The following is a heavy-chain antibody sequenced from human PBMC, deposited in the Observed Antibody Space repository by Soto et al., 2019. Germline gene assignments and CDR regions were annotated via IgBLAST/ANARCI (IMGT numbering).Heavy chain of an antibody. CDR1: GFTVSSNY. V-gene: IGHV3-66*01. Sequence: EVQLVESGGGLVQPGGSLRLSCAASGFTVSSNYMSWVRQAPGKGLEWVSVIYSGGSTYYADSVTGRFTISRDTSKNTLYIQMNSLRAEDTAVYYCAREAGYSGYDASLVYYYGMDVWGQGTTVTVSS. J-gene: IGHJ6*02. CDR3: AREAGYSGYDASLVYYYGMDV. CDR2: IYSGGST. D-gene: IGHD5-12*01.